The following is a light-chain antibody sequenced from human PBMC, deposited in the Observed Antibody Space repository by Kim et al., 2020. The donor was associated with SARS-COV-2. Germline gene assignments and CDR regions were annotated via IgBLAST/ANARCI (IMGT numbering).Light chain of an antibody. CDR3: NSRDSNDNVV. J-gene: IGLJ2*01. Sequence: VALGQKVTVTVQGDSLRRYDATGYQQKPGQAPIVVIYGKNNRPSGIPNRFPGSSSGNTASLTITGTQAGDEADYYCNSRDSNDNVVFGGGTQLTVL. CDR2: GKN. CDR1: SLRRYD. V-gene: IGLV3-19*01.